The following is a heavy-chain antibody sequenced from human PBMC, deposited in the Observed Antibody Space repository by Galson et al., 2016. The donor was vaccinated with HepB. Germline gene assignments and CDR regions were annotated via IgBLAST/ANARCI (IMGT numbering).Heavy chain of an antibody. V-gene: IGHV1-69*06. J-gene: IGHJ4*01. CDR1: GGPFSSYA. CDR2: IIPIFGTA. D-gene: IGHD3-10*01. Sequence: KASGGPFSSYAFSWVRQAPGQGLEWMGGIIPIFGTANYAQKFQGRVTITADKSTKTVYMQLSSLRSEDTAVYYCTRDPGAGRGSESYWDWGQGTLVTVSS. CDR3: TRDPGAGRGSESYWD.